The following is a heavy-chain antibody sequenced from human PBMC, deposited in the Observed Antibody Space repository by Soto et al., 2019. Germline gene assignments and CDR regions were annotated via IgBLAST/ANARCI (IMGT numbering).Heavy chain of an antibody. CDR3: ATSSSTVTIYYYYGMDV. D-gene: IGHD4-17*01. Sequence: GESLKISCKGSGYSFTSYWIGWVRQMPGKGLEWMGIIYPGDSDTRYGPSFQGQVTISADKSISTAYLQWSSLKASDTAMYYCATSSSTVTIYYYYGMDVWGQGTTVTVSS. V-gene: IGHV5-51*01. J-gene: IGHJ6*02. CDR1: GYSFTSYW. CDR2: IYPGDSDT.